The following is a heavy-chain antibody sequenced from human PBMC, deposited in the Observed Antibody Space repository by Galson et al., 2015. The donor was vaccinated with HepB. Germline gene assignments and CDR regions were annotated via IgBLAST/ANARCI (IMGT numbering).Heavy chain of an antibody. Sequence: SLRLSCAASGFTFSSYAMSWVRQAPGKGLEWVSAISGSGGSTYYADSVKGRFTISRDNSKNTLYLQMNSLRAEDTAVYYCAKRADGYSSGWYGPFDYWGQGTLVTVSS. V-gene: IGHV3-23*01. D-gene: IGHD6-19*01. CDR1: GFTFSSYA. J-gene: IGHJ4*02. CDR2: ISGSGGST. CDR3: AKRADGYSSGWYGPFDY.